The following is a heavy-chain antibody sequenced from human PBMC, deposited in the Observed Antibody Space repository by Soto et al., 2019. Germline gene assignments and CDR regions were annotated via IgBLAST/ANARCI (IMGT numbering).Heavy chain of an antibody. J-gene: IGHJ5*02. V-gene: IGHV1-69*13. CDR2: VIPVFGSA. D-gene: IGHD3-16*02. Sequence: SVKVSCKASGGSFSSYAISWVRQAPGQGLEWMGGVIPVFGSANYAQKFQGRITITADGSTSTAYMELSSLRSEDTAVHYCARSSGGVFGIIIEGSNWLAPWGQGSLVTVSS. CDR1: GGSFSSYA. CDR3: ARSSGGVFGIIIEGSNWLAP.